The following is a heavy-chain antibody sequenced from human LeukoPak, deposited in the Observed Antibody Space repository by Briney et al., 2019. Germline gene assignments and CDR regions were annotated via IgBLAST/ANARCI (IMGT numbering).Heavy chain of an antibody. V-gene: IGHV3-48*01. D-gene: IGHD5-12*01. Sequence: PGGSLRLSCAASGFTFSSYSMNWVRQAPGKGLEWVSYISSRSSTIYYADSVKGRFTISRDNAKNSLYLQMNSLRAEDTAVYYCARDRVNIVATTQIYDYWGQGTLVTVSS. CDR2: ISSRSSTI. J-gene: IGHJ4*02. CDR3: ARDRVNIVATTQIYDY. CDR1: GFTFSSYS.